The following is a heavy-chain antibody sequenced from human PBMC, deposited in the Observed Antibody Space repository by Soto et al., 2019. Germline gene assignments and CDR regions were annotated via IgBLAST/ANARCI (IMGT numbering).Heavy chain of an antibody. Sequence: PSETRSLTCTVTGGSMTSGDQYWTWIRHRPGEGLEWFGFINYRGSLYYNPSKSRVSMSVDTSKNQFSLNLSSVTAADTTVYYCARELPQRQGRNMDVWGQGTTVTV. D-gene: IGHD1-1*01. V-gene: IGHV4-31*03. CDR1: GGSMTSGDQY. CDR2: INYRGSL. J-gene: IGHJ6*02. CDR3: ARELPQRQGRNMDV.